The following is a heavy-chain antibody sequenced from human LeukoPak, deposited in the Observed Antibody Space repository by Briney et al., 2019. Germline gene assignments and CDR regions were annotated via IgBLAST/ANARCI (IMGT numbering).Heavy chain of an antibody. J-gene: IGHJ3*02. CDR1: GFTFSSYS. CDR3: ARSMIVVLMPDAFDI. CDR2: ISSSSSYI. Sequence: PGGSLRLSCAASGFTFSSYSMNWVRQAPGKGLEWVSSISSSSSYIYYADSVKGRFTISRDNAKNSLYLQMNSLRAEDTAVYYCARSMIVVLMPDAFDIWGQGTMVTVSS. V-gene: IGHV3-21*01. D-gene: IGHD3-22*01.